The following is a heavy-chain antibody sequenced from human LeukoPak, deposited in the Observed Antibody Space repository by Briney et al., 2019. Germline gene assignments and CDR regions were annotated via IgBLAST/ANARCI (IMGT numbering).Heavy chain of an antibody. J-gene: IGHJ6*03. V-gene: IGHV4-30-2*01. Sequence: SQTLSLTCTVSGGSISSGGYYWSWIRQPPGKGLEWIGYIYHSGSTYYNPSLKSRVTISVDRSKNQFSLKLSSVTAADTAVYYCARDRYYDSSGLYYYYYMDVWGKGTTVTVSS. CDR3: ARDRYYDSSGLYYYYYMDV. D-gene: IGHD3-22*01. CDR1: GGSISSGGYY. CDR2: IYHSGST.